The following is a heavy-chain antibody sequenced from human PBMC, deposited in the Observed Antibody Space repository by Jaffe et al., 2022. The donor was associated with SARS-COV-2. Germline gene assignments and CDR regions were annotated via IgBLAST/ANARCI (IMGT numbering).Heavy chain of an antibody. V-gene: IGHV1-3*01. J-gene: IGHJ6*02. CDR2: INAGNGNT. CDR3: ATRDHTVTTLNYYYGMDV. CDR1: GYTFTSYA. D-gene: IGHD4-17*01. Sequence: QVQLVQSGAEVKKPGASVKVSCKASGYTFTSYAMHWVRQAPGQRLEWMGWINAGNGNTKYSQKFQGRVTITRDTSASTAYMELSSLRSEDTAVYYCATRDHTVTTLNYYYGMDVWGQGTTVTVSS.